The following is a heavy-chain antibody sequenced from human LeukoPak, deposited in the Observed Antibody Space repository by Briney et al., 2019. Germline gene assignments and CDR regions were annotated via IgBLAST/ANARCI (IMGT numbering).Heavy chain of an antibody. Sequence: GGSLRLSCAASGFTFTSYSMNWVRQAPGKGLEWLSYISSSSGTIYYADSVKGRFTFSRDIAKNSLYLQMNSLRAEDTAVYYCARVSYSDAFDVWGQGTMVAVSS. J-gene: IGHJ3*01. CDR1: GFTFTSYS. CDR3: ARVSYSDAFDV. D-gene: IGHD2-15*01. V-gene: IGHV3-48*01. CDR2: ISSSSGTI.